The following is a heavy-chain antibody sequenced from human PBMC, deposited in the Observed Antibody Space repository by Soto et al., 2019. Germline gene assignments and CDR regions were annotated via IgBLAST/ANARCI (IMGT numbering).Heavy chain of an antibody. CDR1: GYSFTSYW. CDR3: ARLIGDILTGYTYSGMDV. D-gene: IGHD3-9*01. Sequence: PGESLKISCKGSGYSFTSYWISWVRQMPGKGLEWMGRIDPSDSYTNYSPSFQGHVTISADKSISTAYLQWSSLKASDTAMYYCARLIGDILTGYTYSGMDVWGQGTTVTVSS. CDR2: IDPSDSYT. V-gene: IGHV5-10-1*01. J-gene: IGHJ6*02.